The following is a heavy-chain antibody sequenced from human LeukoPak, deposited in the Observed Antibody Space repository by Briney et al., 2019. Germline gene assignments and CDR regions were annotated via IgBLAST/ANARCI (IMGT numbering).Heavy chain of an antibody. CDR1: GFTFTSYA. CDR3: AKERDYRVSTSCDY. J-gene: IGHJ4*02. Sequence: SGGSLRLSCTASGFTFTSYAMHWVRQAPGKGLEWVAVISYDASNKYYADSEKGRFTISRDNSKNTLYLQMTSLRGEDTALYYCAKERDYRVSTSCDYWGQGTQVTVSS. CDR2: ISYDASNK. V-gene: IGHV3-30*04. D-gene: IGHD3-10*01.